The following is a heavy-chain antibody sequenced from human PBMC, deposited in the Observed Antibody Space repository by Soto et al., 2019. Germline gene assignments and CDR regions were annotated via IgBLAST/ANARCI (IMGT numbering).Heavy chain of an antibody. CDR3: ATMVRGVDGLGV. CDR2: IYHSGST. CDR1: GGPISSPNW. D-gene: IGHD3-10*01. J-gene: IGHJ6*02. Sequence: QVQLQESGPGLVKPSGTLSLTCAVSGGPISSPNWWTWVRQSPGKGLEWIGEIYHSGSTNYNPSLKSRVTISVDKSKNQFSLKLTSVNAADTAVYYCATMVRGVDGLGVWGQGTTVTVSS. V-gene: IGHV4-4*02.